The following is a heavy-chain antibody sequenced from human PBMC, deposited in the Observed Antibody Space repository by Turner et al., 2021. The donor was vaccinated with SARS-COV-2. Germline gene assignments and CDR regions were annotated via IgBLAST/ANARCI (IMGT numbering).Heavy chain of an antibody. CDR2: IFASAST. D-gene: IGHD2-2*01. J-gene: IGHJ4*02. CDR3: ARSYHTYYFDY. V-gene: IGHV4-39*01. CDR1: GGSITSSTYY. Sequence: QLQLQESGPGLVKPSVTLYLTCTVSGGSITSSTYYWGWIRQPPGKELDWIGSIFASASTYYNPSLKSRVTISVYTSKNQFSLKLTTVTAADTAVYYGARSYHTYYFDYWGQGTLFTVSS.